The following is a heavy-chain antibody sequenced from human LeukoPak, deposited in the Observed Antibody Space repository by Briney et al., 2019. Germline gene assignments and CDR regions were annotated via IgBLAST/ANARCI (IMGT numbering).Heavy chain of an antibody. J-gene: IGHJ6*03. CDR1: GGSISSYY. CDR2: IYYSGST. Sequence: PSETLSLTCTVSGGSISSYYWSWIRQPPGKGLEWIGYIYYSGSTNYNPSLKSRVTISVDTSKNQFSLKLSSVTAADTAVYYCASIYYYYYYMDVWGKGTTVTISS. CDR3: ASIYYYYYYMDV. V-gene: IGHV4-59*08.